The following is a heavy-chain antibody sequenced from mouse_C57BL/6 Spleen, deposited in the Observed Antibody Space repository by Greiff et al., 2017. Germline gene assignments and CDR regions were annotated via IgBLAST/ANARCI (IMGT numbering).Heavy chain of an antibody. V-gene: IGHV1-61*01. J-gene: IGHJ1*03. Sequence: VKLQQPGAELVRPGSSVKLSCKASGYTFTSYWMDWVKQRPGQGLEWIGNIYPSDSETHYNQKFKDKATLTVDKSSSTAYMQLSSLTSEDSAVYYCARRFYDGYWYFDVWGTGTTVTVSS. CDR3: ARRFYDGYWYFDV. CDR2: IYPSDSET. D-gene: IGHD2-3*01. CDR1: GYTFTSYW.